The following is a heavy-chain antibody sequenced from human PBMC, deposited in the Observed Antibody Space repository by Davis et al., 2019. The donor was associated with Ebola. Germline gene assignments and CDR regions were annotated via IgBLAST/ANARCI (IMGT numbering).Heavy chain of an antibody. CDR2: ISSSGSTI. V-gene: IGHV3-48*04. CDR3: AREAAAVYFDY. Sequence: GESLKISCAASGFTFSSYAMSWIRQAPGKGLEWVSYISSSGSTIYYADSVKGRFTISRDNAKNSLYLQMNSLRAEDTAVYYCAREAAAVYFDYWGQGTLVTVSS. D-gene: IGHD6-13*01. CDR1: GFTFSSYA. J-gene: IGHJ4*02.